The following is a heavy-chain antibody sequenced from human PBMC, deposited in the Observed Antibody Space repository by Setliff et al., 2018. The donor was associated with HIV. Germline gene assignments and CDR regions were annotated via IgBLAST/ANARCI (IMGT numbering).Heavy chain of an antibody. D-gene: IGHD2-15*01. CDR1: GDSITSGTYY. CDR2: IYYSGST. CDR3: AREQYHFVVDYYYYYGMDV. V-gene: IGHV4-39*07. J-gene: IGHJ6*02. Sequence: SETLSLTCTVSGDSITSGTYYWGWIRQPTGKGLEWIGSIYYSGSTYYNPSLKSRVTISVDTSNHQFSLKLSSLTAADTAVYYCAREQYHFVVDYYYYYGMDVWGQGNTVTVSS.